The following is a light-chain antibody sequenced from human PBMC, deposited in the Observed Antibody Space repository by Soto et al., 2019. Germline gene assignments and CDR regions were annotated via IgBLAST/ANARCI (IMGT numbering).Light chain of an antibody. J-gene: IGKJ3*01. CDR2: AAS. V-gene: IGKV1-39*01. CDR3: QQSYNSPFT. Sequence: DIQMTQSPSSLSASVGGRVTITCRATENTNKYVSWYQHQPGKAPILLIYAASNLQGGVPSRFSGSGSGTHFTLTISSLQPEDFATYYCQQSYNSPFTFGPGTKVDIK. CDR1: ENTNKY.